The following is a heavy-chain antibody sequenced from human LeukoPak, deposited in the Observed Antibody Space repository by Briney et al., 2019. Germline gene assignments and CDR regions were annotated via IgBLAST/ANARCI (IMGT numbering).Heavy chain of an antibody. V-gene: IGHV3-30*18. CDR2: ISYDETNE. D-gene: IGHD4/OR15-4a*01. Sequence: GGSLRLSCAASGFSFSVYGMHWVRQTPGKGLEWVAAISYDETNESYVDSVKGRFTISRDNSKNMLYLEVNSLIVEDTAVYYCAKDRYAYGALGYYFDDWGQGTLVTVSS. CDR3: AKDRYAYGALGYYFDD. CDR1: GFSFSVYG. J-gene: IGHJ4*02.